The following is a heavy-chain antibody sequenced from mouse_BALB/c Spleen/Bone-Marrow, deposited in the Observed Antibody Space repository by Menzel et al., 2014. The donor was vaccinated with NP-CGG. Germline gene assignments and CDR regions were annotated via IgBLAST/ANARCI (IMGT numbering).Heavy chain of an antibody. D-gene: IGHD1-2*01. Sequence: VQGVESGPGLVAPPQSLSITCTVSGFSLTSYGVHWVRQPPGKGLEWLGAIWAGGSTNYNSALMSRLSITKDNSKSQVFLEMDSLQTDDTAMYYCARVFTTATWGFAYWGQGTLVTVSA. CDR3: ARVFTTATWGFAY. J-gene: IGHJ3*01. CDR2: IWAGGST. V-gene: IGHV2-9*02. CDR1: GFSLTSYG.